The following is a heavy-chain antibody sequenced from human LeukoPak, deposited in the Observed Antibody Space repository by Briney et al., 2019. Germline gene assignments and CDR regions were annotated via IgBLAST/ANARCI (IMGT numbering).Heavy chain of an antibody. D-gene: IGHD3-16*01. CDR2: FYNSGRS. CDR1: GGSISSGIYY. V-gene: IGHV4-61*03. CDR3: TRGAGWLIDY. J-gene: IGHJ4*02. Sequence: PSQTLSLTCTVSGGSISSGIYYRGWIRQPPGKGLEWIGYFYNSGRSTYNPSLKSRVTISADTSKNHFSLKLNSVTTADTAVCYCTRGAGWLIDYWGQGILVTVSS.